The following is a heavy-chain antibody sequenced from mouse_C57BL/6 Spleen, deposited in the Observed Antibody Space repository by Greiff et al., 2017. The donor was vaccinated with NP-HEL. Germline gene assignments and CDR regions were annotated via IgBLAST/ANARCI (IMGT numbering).Heavy chain of an antibody. V-gene: IGHV1-64*01. J-gene: IGHJ4*01. CDR1: GYTFTSYW. CDR3: ARCGGPDYYAMDY. D-gene: IGHD1-1*02. Sequence: QVQLQQPGAELVKPGASVKLSCKASGYTFTSYWMHWVKQRPGQGLEWIGMIHPNSGSTNYNEKFKSKATLTVDKSSSTAYMQLSSLTSEDSAVYDSARCGGPDYYAMDYWGQGTSVTVSS. CDR2: IHPNSGST.